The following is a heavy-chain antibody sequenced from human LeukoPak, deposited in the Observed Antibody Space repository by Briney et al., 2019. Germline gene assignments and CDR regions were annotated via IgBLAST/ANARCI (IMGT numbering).Heavy chain of an antibody. Sequence: SETLSLTCTVSGGSLNNHYWSWVRQPPGKALEWIGYISHTGNTRSHPSLKSRVTISVDTSKNQFSLKLSSVTAADTAVYYCARGSSSSRRDWYFDLWGRGTLVTVSS. D-gene: IGHD6-6*01. J-gene: IGHJ2*01. V-gene: IGHV4-59*11. CDR3: ARGSSSSRRDWYFDL. CDR2: ISHTGNT. CDR1: GGSLNNHY.